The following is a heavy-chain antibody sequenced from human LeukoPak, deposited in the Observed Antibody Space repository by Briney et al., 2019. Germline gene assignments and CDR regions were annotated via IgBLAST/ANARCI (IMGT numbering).Heavy chain of an antibody. CDR3: AREYSSGWYGGAFDI. D-gene: IGHD6-19*01. CDR2: INPTSGGT. V-gene: IGHV1-2*02. Sequence: ASVKVSCKVSGYTFTGYYIHWVRQAPGQGLEWMGWINPTSGGTNYAQKFQGRVTMTRDTSISTAYMELSRLGSDDTAVYYCAREYSSGWYGGAFDIWGQGTMVTVSS. CDR1: GYTFTGYY. J-gene: IGHJ3*02.